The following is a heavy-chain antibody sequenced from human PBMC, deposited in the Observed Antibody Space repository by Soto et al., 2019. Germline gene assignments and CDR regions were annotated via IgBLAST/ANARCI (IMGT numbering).Heavy chain of an antibody. V-gene: IGHV3-15*01. CDR3: TTDRKNDGYYYYYYMDV. D-gene: IGHD1-1*01. J-gene: IGHJ6*03. Sequence: VQLVESGGGLVKPGGSLRLSCAASGFTFSNAWMSWVRQAPGKGLEWVGRIKSKTDGGTTDYAAPVKGRFTISRDDSKNTLYLQMNSLKTEDTAVYYCTTDRKNDGYYYYYYMDVWGKGTTVTVSS. CDR2: IKSKTDGGTT. CDR1: GFTFSNAW.